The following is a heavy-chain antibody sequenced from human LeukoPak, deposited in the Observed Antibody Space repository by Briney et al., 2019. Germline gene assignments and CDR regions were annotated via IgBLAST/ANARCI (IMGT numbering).Heavy chain of an antibody. CDR1: GYTFTGYY. CDR2: INPNSGGT. CDR3: ARVPYYYDSSGYFAGVGYMDV. V-gene: IGHV1-2*02. D-gene: IGHD3-22*01. J-gene: IGHJ6*03. Sequence: ASVKVSCKASGYTFTGYYMHWVRQAPGQELEWMGWINPNSGGTNYAQKFQGRVTMTRDTSISTDYMELSRLRSDDTAVYYCARVPYYYDSSGYFAGVGYMDVWGKGTTVTVSS.